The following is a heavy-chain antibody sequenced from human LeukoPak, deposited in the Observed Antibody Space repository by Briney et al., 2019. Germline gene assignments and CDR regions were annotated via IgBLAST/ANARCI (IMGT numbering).Heavy chain of an antibody. J-gene: IGHJ4*02. CDR3: ARLDGAAVG. Sequence: AASVKVSCKASGYTFTDYYMHWVRQAPGQGLEWMGWINPNSGGTDYAQKFQGRVTMTRDTSISTAYMDLSRLRSDDTAVYYCARLDGAAVGWAQGTLVTVSS. CDR1: GYTFTDYY. V-gene: IGHV1-2*02. CDR2: INPNSGGT. D-gene: IGHD3/OR15-3a*01.